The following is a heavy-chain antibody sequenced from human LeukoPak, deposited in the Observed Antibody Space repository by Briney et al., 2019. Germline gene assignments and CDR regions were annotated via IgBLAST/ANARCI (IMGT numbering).Heavy chain of an antibody. J-gene: IGHJ4*02. Sequence: PSETLSLTCAVYGGSFSGYYWSWIRQPPGKGLEWIGEINHSGSTNYNPSLKSRVTISVDTSKNQFSLKLSSVAAADTAVYYCARVASYYDILTGYYRPHFDYWGQGTLVTVSS. CDR2: INHSGST. CDR3: ARVASYYDILTGYYRPHFDY. V-gene: IGHV4-34*01. CDR1: GGSFSGYY. D-gene: IGHD3-9*01.